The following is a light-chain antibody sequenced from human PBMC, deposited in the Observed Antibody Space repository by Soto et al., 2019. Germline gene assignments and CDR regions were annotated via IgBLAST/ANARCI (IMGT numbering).Light chain of an antibody. Sequence: QGVVTQPPSVSGAPGQRVTISCTGSSSNIGAGYDVHWYQQLPGTAPKLLIYGNGNRPSGVPDRFSGSKSGTSASLAITGLQAEDEADYYCQSYDSSLSGSEVFGTGTKLTVL. J-gene: IGLJ1*01. CDR3: QSYDSSLSGSEV. V-gene: IGLV1-40*01. CDR2: GNG. CDR1: SSNIGAGYD.